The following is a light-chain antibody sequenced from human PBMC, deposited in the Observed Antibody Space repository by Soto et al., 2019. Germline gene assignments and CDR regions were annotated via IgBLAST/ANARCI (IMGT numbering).Light chain of an antibody. CDR2: DAS. CDR3: KHYNSYSRT. V-gene: IGKV1-5*01. CDR1: QSISNW. J-gene: IGKJ1*01. Sequence: DIQMTQSPSTLSASLGDRGTITCRARQSISNWLAWYQQKPGKAPKLLINDASSLERGVPSRFSGSGSGTAFTLTISSLQPDDFATYYCKHYNSYSRTFGQGTNVEIK.